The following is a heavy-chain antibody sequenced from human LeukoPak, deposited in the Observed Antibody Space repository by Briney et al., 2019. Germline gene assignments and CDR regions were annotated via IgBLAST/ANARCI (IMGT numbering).Heavy chain of an antibody. CDR2: NRWNSGSI. CDR3: ATGSSGWFDGYSDY. D-gene: IGHD6-19*01. J-gene: IGHJ4*02. Sequence: GGSLRLSCTASGFNFDDYAMHWVRQAPGKGLEWVSGNRWNSGSIGYADSVKGRFTISRDNAKNSLYLQMNSLRAEDTALYYCATGSSGWFDGYSDYWGQGTLVTVSS. CDR1: GFNFDDYA. V-gene: IGHV3-9*01.